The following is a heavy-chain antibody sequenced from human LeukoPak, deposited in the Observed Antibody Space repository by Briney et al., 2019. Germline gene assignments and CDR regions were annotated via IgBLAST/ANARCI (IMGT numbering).Heavy chain of an antibody. CDR2: ISYDGSNK. Sequence: GGSLRLSCAASGFTFSSYGMHWVRQAPGKGLEWVALISYDGSNKYYADSVKGRFTISRDNSKNTLYLQMNSLRGEDTAVYYCAKDTGYLDYWGQGTLVTVSS. V-gene: IGHV3-30*18. CDR3: AKDTGYLDY. CDR1: GFTFSSYG. J-gene: IGHJ4*02.